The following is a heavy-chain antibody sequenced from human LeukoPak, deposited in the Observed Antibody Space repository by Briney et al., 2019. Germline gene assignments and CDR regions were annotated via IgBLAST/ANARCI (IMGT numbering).Heavy chain of an antibody. V-gene: IGHV3-23*01. J-gene: IGHJ4*02. Sequence: PGGSLRLSCAASGFTFSGYAMGWVRQAPGKGLEWVSAISASGGSTYYADSVKGRFTISRDNSKNTLYLQMNSLRAEDTAIYYCAPNWNLDYWGQGSLVTVSS. D-gene: IGHD1-1*01. CDR2: ISASGGST. CDR1: GFTFSGYA. CDR3: APNWNLDY.